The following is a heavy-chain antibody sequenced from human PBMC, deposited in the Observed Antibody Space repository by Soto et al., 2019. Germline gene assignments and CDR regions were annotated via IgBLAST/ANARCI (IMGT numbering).Heavy chain of an antibody. V-gene: IGHV5-10-1*01. J-gene: IGHJ4*02. CDR1: GYSFTNFW. D-gene: IGHD2-21*02. CDR3: ARHRHHDSTFMVVTTRGLDY. Sequence: GESLKISCETSGYSFTNFWISWVRQMPGKGLEWMGRIDPSDSYTNYSPSFQGHVTFSADESINTAYLQWSSLKASDTAMYYCARHRHHDSTFMVVTTRGLDYWAQGTLVTVSS. CDR2: IDPSDSYT.